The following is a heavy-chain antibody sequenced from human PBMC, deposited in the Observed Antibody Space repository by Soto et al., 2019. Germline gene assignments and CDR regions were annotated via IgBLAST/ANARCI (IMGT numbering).Heavy chain of an antibody. J-gene: IGHJ4*01. D-gene: IGHD3-10*01. V-gene: IGHV3-23*01. CDR2: ISGSGGST. Sequence: GGSLRLSCAASGFTFSSYAMIWVRQAPGKGLEWVSVISGSGGSTYYADSVKGRFTISRDNSRNTLFLQMDSLRADDTAVYFCAKGTSSEFLLSFDDWGHGTLVTVSS. CDR1: GFTFSSYA. CDR3: AKGTSSEFLLSFDD.